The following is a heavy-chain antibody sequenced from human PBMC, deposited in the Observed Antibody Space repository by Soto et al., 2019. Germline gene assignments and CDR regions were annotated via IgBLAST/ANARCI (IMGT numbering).Heavy chain of an antibody. J-gene: IGHJ4*02. CDR1: GGSISSGGYY. Sequence: SETLSLTCTVSGGSISSGGYYWSWIRQHPGKGLEWIGYIYYSGSTYYNPSLKSRVTISVDTSKNQFSLKLSSVTAADTAVYYCARGDHYGSGSYYNFWFWGQGTLVTVSS. CDR2: IYYSGST. V-gene: IGHV4-31*03. CDR3: ARGDHYGSGSYYNFWF. D-gene: IGHD3-10*01.